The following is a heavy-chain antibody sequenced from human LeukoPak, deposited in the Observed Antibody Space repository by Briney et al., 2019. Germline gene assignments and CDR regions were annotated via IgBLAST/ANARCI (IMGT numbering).Heavy chain of an antibody. CDR3: ARGGGRYCTNGVCYTSSRAFLYWFDP. V-gene: IGHV4-34*01. D-gene: IGHD2-8*01. J-gene: IGHJ5*02. Sequence: SETLSLTCAVYGGSFSGYYWSWIRQPPGKGREWIGEINHSGSTNYNPSLKSRVTISVDTSKNQFSLKLSSVTAADTAVYYCARGGGRYCTNGVCYTSSRAFLYWFDPWGQGTLVTVSS. CDR2: INHSGST. CDR1: GGSFSGYY.